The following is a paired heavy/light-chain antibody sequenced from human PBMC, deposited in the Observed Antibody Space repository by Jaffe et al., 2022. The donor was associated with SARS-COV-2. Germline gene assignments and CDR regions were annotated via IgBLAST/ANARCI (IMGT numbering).Heavy chain of an antibody. CDR2: IYTSGST. CDR1: GGSISSYY. Sequence: QVQLQESGPGLVKPSETLSLTCTVSGGSISSYYWSWIRQPAGKGLEWIGRIYTSGSTNYNPSLKSRVTMSVDTSKNQFSLKLSSVTAADTAVYYCAREIAARFYYYYGMDVWGQGTTVTVSS. CDR3: AREIAARFYYYYGMDV. D-gene: IGHD6-6*01. V-gene: IGHV4-4*07. J-gene: IGHJ6*02.
Light chain of an antibody. Sequence: QSALTQPASVSGSPGQSITISCTGTSSDVGGYNYVSWYQQHPGKAPKLMIYEVSNRPSGVPDRFSGSKSGNTASLTISGLQAEDEADYYCSSYTSSSTVVFGGGTKLTVL. CDR1: SSDVGGYNY. CDR3: SSYTSSSTVV. V-gene: IGLV2-14*01. CDR2: EVS. J-gene: IGLJ2*01.